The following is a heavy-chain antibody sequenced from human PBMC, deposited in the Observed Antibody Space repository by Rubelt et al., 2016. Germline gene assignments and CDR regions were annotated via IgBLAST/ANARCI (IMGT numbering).Heavy chain of an antibody. CDR3: AIAWGTQSLLRGGIDF. D-gene: IGHD3-22*01. J-gene: IGHJ3*01. CDR2: INDSGSA. V-gene: IGHV4-34*01. CDR1: GETFSNYY. Sequence: QVELHQWGAGLLKTSETLSLTCAVYGETFSNYYWSWVRQPPGKELEWIGEINDSGSATCNPSLKSRVTLSVDASKGQFSLKLTSVTAADTAVFYCAIAWGTQSLLRGGIDFWGQGTTVTVSS.